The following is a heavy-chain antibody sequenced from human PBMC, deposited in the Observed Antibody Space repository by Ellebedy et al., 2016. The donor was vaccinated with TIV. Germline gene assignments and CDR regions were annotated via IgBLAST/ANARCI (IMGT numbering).Heavy chain of an antibody. J-gene: IGHJ4*02. CDR2: LTADGRST. CDR1: GFSLSNSF. Sequence: GGSLRLXXAASGFSLSNSFMSWIRHAPGKGLEWVSTLTADGRSTYFADSVKGRFTISRDNSKNTVYLQMNSLRSEDTAVYYCRPGHYSDAWGQGTLVTVSS. CDR3: RPGHYSDA. V-gene: IGHV3-23*01.